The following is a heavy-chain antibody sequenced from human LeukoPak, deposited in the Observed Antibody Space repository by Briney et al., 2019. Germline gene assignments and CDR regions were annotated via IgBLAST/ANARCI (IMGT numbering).Heavy chain of an antibody. V-gene: IGHV3-23*01. J-gene: IGHJ4*02. D-gene: IGHD2-15*01. CDR3: AKGPFCSGGSCYSGFYY. CDR2: ISGSGDST. CDR1: GFTFSSYA. Sequence: PSGGSLRLSCAAIGFTFSSYAMSWVRQAPGKGLEWVSGISGSGDSTDYADSVKGRFTISRDNSKNTLYLQMNSLRAEDTAVYYCAKGPFCSGGSCYSGFYYWGQGTLVTVSS.